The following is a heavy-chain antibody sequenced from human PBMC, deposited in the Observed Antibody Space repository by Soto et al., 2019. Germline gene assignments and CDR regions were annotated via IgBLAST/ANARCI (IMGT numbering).Heavy chain of an antibody. CDR1: GFTFGTYA. V-gene: IGHV3-23*01. CDR2: ITTNGGNT. Sequence: GGSLRLSCAASGFTFGTYAMTWVRQAPGKGLEWVSVITTNGGNTYYADSVKGRFTISRDNSKNTLFLQMDSLRPDDTAVYFCAREAIYYDASGFSLYYFDSWGQGSLVTVSS. D-gene: IGHD3-16*01. J-gene: IGHJ4*02. CDR3: AREAIYYDASGFSLYYFDS.